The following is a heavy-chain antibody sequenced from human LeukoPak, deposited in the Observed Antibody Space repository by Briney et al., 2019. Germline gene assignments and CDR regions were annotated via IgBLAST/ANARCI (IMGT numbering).Heavy chain of an antibody. D-gene: IGHD6-25*01. CDR1: GFTFINAW. J-gene: IGHJ6*03. V-gene: IGHV3-13*01. Sequence: GGSLRLSCAASGFTFINAWMNWVRQATGKGLEWVSGIGTAGDIYYPGSVKGRFTISRENAKNSLYLQMNSLRAGDTAVYYCARDRGRYYMDVWGKGTTVTISS. CDR2: IGTAGDI. CDR3: ARDRGRYYMDV.